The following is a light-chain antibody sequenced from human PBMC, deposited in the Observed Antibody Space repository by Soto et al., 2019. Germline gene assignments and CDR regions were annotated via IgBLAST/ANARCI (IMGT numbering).Light chain of an antibody. Sequence: EIVMTQSPGTLSVSPGERATLSCRASQSVSSNLAWYQQRRGQAPRLLIYGASSRATDIPHRFSGSGSGTDFTLTISSLEPEDSAVYYCQQSGNSPWTFGQGTKVDIK. CDR1: QSVSSN. V-gene: IGKV3-20*01. J-gene: IGKJ1*01. CDR3: QQSGNSPWT. CDR2: GAS.